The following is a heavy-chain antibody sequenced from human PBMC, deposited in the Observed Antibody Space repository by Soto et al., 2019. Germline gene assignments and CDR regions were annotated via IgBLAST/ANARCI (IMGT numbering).Heavy chain of an antibody. Sequence: EVQLLESGGDFVQPGGSLRLSCAASGFTFTTYAMTWVRQAPGKGLEWVSAINTAGTTYYADSVKGRFTISRDNAKNTLYLQMNGLRAEDTAVYYCAKDWYEDYWGQGTLVTVSS. V-gene: IGHV3-23*01. CDR1: GFTFTTYA. CDR3: AKDWYEDY. J-gene: IGHJ4*02. CDR2: INTAGTT. D-gene: IGHD6-13*01.